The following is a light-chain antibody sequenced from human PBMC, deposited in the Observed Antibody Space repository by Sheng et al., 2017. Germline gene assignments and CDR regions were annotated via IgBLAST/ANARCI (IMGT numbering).Light chain of an antibody. CDR1: QSVGNN. CDR3: QQYNNWPFT. J-gene: IGKJ3*01. Sequence: EKVMTQSPATLSVSPGERATLSCRASQSVGNNLAWYQQKPGQAPRLLIYRASTRAAGIPARFSGSGSGTEFTLTISSLQSEDFAVYYCQQYNNWPFTFGPGTKVDIK. CDR2: RAS. V-gene: IGKV3-15*01.